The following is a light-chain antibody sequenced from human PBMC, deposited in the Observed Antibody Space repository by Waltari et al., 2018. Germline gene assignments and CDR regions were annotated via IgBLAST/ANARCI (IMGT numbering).Light chain of an antibody. J-gene: IGLJ2*01. CDR3: CSYAGSSTLL. CDR2: EGS. V-gene: IGLV2-23*01. Sequence: QSALTQPASVSGSPGQSITVPCTGTSRYVGSYNLASWYQQHPGKAPKLMIYEGSKRPSGVSNRFSGSKSGNTASLTISGLQAEDEADYYCCSYAGSSTLLFGGGTKVTVL. CDR1: SRYVGSYNL.